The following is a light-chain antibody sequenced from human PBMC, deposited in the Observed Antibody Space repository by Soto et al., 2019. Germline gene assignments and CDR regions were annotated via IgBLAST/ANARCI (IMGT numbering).Light chain of an antibody. CDR3: QQYTSYSVT. J-gene: IGKJ1*01. CDR2: RAS. Sequence: DIQMTQSPSTLSASVGDRVTITCRASQSVSDWLAWYQQKPGKAPSLLIYRASHLESGVPSRFSGSGSGTEFSLTISSLQPDDFATYYCQQYTSYSVTFGQGTKAEIK. V-gene: IGKV1-5*03. CDR1: QSVSDW.